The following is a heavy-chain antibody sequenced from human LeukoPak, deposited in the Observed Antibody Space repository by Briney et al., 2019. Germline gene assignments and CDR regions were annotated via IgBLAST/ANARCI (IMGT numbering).Heavy chain of an antibody. CDR2: IYYIGST. D-gene: IGHD6-6*01. J-gene: IGHJ4*02. V-gene: IGHV4-59*08. CDR1: GGSISSYH. Sequence: SETLSLTCTVAGGSISSYHWSWIRQPPGKGLEWIGDIYYIGSTNYNPSLKSPVTISVDTSKNQFSLGLNSVTAADTAVYYCARHSGPYSSSSSFDYWGQGILVTVSS. CDR3: ARHSGPYSSSSSFDY.